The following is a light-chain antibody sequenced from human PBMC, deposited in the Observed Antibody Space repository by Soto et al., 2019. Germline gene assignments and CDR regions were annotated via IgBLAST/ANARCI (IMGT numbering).Light chain of an antibody. CDR2: DNN. CDR1: TSNIGNNY. V-gene: IGLV1-51*01. CDR3: GTWDSSLSAVL. J-gene: IGLJ2*01. Sequence: QSVLTQPPSVSAAPGQKVTISCSGSTSNIGNNYVSWYQHLPGTAPKLLIYDNNKRPSGIPDRFSGSKSGTSATLGITGLQTGDEADYYCGTWDSSLSAVLFGGGTKATVL.